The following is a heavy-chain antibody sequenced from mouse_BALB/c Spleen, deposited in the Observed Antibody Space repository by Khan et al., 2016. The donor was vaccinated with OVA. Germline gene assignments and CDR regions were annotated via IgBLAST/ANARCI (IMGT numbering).Heavy chain of an antibody. CDR3: AREWGAWFPY. CDR1: GYTFTDYN. J-gene: IGHJ3*01. Sequence: VQLQQSGAELARPGASVKLSCKASGYTFTDYNINWVKQRTGQGLEWIGEIYPGSNNTYSTEKFKGKATLTADKSSRTAYMQLSSLTSEDSAVYVGAREWGAWFPYWGQGTLVTVSA. CDR2: IYPGSNNT. V-gene: IGHV1-77*01.